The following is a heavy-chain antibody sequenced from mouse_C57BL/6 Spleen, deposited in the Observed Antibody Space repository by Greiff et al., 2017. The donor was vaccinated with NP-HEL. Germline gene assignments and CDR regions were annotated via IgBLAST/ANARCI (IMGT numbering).Heavy chain of an antibody. D-gene: IGHD2-4*01. J-gene: IGHJ1*03. CDR2: IGPGSGST. Sequence: QVQLQQSGAELVKPGASVKISCKASGYTFTDYYINWVKQRPGQGLEWIGKIGPGSGSTYYNEKFKGKATLTADKSSSTAYMQLSSLTSEDSAVYFCARAGYDYDGFDWYFDVWGTGTTVTASS. V-gene: IGHV1-77*01. CDR1: GYTFTDYY. CDR3: ARAGYDYDGFDWYFDV.